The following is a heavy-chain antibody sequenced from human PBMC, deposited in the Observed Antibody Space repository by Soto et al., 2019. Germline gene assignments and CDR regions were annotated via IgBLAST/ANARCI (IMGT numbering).Heavy chain of an antibody. CDR3: ASLKAYYDILPGYCHAFDI. CDR2: FDPEDGEI. Sequence: QVLLLQSGAELKKPGSSVKVSCKVSGYTLTELSMHWVRQAPGKGLEWMGGFDPEDGEIIYEQKFQGRFTMTADTSTDTAYMELTSMRSEDTAVYSCASLKAYYDILPGYCHAFDIWGQGTMVTVSS. J-gene: IGHJ3*02. CDR1: GYTLTELS. D-gene: IGHD3-9*01. V-gene: IGHV1-24*01.